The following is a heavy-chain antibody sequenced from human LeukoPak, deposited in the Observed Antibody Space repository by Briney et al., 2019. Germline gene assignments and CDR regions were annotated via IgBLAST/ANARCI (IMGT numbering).Heavy chain of an antibody. Sequence: SQTLSLTCAVSGDSVSRNSVTWNWIRQSPSRGLEWLGRTYYRSKWYNDYAASVKSRITINADTSKNQFSLKLSSVTAADTAVYYCQSRFLEWLLDYWGQGTLVTVSS. D-gene: IGHD3-3*01. V-gene: IGHV6-1*01. CDR1: GDSVSRNSVT. CDR3: QSRFLEWLLDY. CDR2: TYYRSKWYN. J-gene: IGHJ4*02.